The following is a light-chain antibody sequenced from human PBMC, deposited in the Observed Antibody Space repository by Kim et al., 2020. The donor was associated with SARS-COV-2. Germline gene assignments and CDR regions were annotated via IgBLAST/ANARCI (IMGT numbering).Light chain of an antibody. CDR1: SLRSYY. CDR3: QSRNSGGNVV. J-gene: IGLJ2*01. Sequence: SSELTQDPAVSVALGQTVRITCLGDSLRSYYATWYQQKPRQAPVLVIYGRNNRPSGIPDRFFGSTSGNTASLTISGAQAEDEADFYCQSRNSGGNVVFGGGTKLTVL. V-gene: IGLV3-19*01. CDR2: GRN.